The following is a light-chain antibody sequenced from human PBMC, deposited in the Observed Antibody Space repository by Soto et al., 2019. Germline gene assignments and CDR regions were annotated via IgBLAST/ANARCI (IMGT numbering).Light chain of an antibody. CDR3: QGLNDYPIT. Sequence: GDRVTITCRASQDISSYLARYQQKPGEAPKFLIYAASTLRGGVPSRFSGSGSGTEFTLTISSLQPEDFATYYCQGLNDYPITFGQGTRLEIK. CDR1: QDISSY. CDR2: AAS. J-gene: IGKJ5*01. V-gene: IGKV1-9*01.